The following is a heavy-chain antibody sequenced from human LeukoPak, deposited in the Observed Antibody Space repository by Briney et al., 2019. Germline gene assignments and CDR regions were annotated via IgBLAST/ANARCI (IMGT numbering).Heavy chain of an antibody. CDR2: IFYSGST. V-gene: IGHV4-39*07. D-gene: IGHD5-18*01. Sequence: SETLSLTCTVSSGSISTSNYYWGWVRQPPGKALEWIGNIFYSGSTYCSPSLKSRVTISLDTSRNQFSLKLASVTAADTAIYYCAKGAGGFSYYNWFDPWGQGTLVTVSS. J-gene: IGHJ5*02. CDR1: SGSISTSNYY. CDR3: AKGAGGFSYYNWFDP.